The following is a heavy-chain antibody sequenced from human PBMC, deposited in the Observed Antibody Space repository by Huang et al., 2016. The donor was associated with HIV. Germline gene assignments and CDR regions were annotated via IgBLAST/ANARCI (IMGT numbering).Heavy chain of an antibody. V-gene: IGHV4-39*01. CDR2: FYYSGSP. D-gene: IGHD6-19*01. CDR3: ARQDTSGWYADPYYFDY. J-gene: IGHJ4*02. CDR1: GGSISTSGYY. Sequence: QLQLQESGPGLVKPSETLSLTCTVSGGSISTSGYYWGWIRQPPGKGLEWIGSFYYSGSPSYNPSLKSRVTISVDTSKSQFSLKLSSVTAADTAVYYCARQDTSGWYADPYYFDYWGQGTLVTVSS.